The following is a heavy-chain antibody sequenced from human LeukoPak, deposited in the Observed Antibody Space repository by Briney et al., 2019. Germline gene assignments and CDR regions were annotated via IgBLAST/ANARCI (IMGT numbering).Heavy chain of an antibody. J-gene: IGHJ4*02. Sequence: SETLSLTCAVYGGSFSGYYWSWIRQPPGKGLEWIGEINHSGSTNYNPSLKSRVTISVDTSKNQFSLKLSSVTAADTAVYYCARRNYSYDFWSGKTDYWGQGTLATVSS. CDR3: ARRNYSYDFWSGKTDY. CDR2: INHSGST. V-gene: IGHV4-34*01. CDR1: GGSFSGYY. D-gene: IGHD3-3*01.